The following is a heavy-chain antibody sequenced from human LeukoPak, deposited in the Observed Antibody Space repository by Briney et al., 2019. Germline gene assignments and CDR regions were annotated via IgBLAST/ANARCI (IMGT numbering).Heavy chain of an antibody. CDR2: ISGSGGRT. D-gene: IGHD6-19*01. J-gene: IGHJ4*02. CDR3: ARRTIGYSSGWYFDY. V-gene: IGHV3-23*01. Sequence: GGSLRLSRAASGFTFSNYAMSWVRQAPGKGLEWVSVISGSGGRTNHADSVKGRFTISRDNSKNTLYLQMNSLRAEDTAVYYCARRTIGYSSGWYFDYWGQGTLVTVSS. CDR1: GFTFSNYA.